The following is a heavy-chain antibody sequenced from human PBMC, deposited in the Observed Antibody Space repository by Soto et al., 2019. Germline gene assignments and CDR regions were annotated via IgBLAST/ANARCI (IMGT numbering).Heavy chain of an antibody. J-gene: IGHJ5*02. CDR3: GSVSITIFGVVITGPRGNWFDP. CDR1: GGSISSGDYY. Sequence: PSETLSLTCTVSGGSISSGDYYWSWIRQPPGKGLEWIGYIYYSGSTYYNPSLKSRVTISVDTSKNQFSLKLSSVTAADTAVYYCGSVSITIFGVVITGPRGNWFDPWGQGTLVTGPS. V-gene: IGHV4-30-4*01. D-gene: IGHD3-3*01. CDR2: IYYSGST.